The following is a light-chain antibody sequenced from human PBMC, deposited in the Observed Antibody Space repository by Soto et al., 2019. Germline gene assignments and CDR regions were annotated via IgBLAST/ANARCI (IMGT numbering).Light chain of an antibody. Sequence: DIQMTQSPSSLSASVVDRVTITCRASQSISRYFNWYQQKPGEAPKLLIYAASSLQSGVPSRFSGSGSGTDFTLTISSLQPEDFATYFCQQSYSTPLTFGPGTKVAIK. J-gene: IGKJ3*01. CDR2: AAS. CDR3: QQSYSTPLT. V-gene: IGKV1-39*01. CDR1: QSISRY.